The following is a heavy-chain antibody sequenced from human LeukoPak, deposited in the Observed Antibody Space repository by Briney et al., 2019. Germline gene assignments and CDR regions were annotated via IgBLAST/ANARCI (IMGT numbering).Heavy chain of an antibody. J-gene: IGHJ4*02. CDR1: GGSFSGYY. Sequence: SETLSLTCAVYGGSFSGYYWSWIRQPPGKGLEWIGEINHSGSTNYNPSLKSRVTISIDTSKNQFSLKLSSVTAADTALYYCARGPGTWYYYWGQGTLVTVSP. D-gene: IGHD6-13*01. CDR2: INHSGST. CDR3: ARGPGTWYYY. V-gene: IGHV4-34*01.